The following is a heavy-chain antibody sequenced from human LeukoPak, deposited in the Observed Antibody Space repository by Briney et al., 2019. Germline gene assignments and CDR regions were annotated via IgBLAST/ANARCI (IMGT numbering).Heavy chain of an antibody. J-gene: IGHJ5*02. D-gene: IGHD3-3*01. CDR1: GYTFPSYF. CDR2: INPTGGST. CDR3: ARASFFDFGVATLFDP. V-gene: IGHV1-46*01. Sequence: ASVKVSCKASGYTFPSYFMHWVRQAPGQGLEWMGIINPTGGSTTYAQKFQGRVTMTRDTSTSTVYMELSSLRSDDTAVYYCARASFFDFGVATLFDPWGQGTLVTVSS.